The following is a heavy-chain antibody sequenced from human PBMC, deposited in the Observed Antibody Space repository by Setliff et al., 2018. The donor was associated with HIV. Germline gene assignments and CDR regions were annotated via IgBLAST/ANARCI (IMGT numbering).Heavy chain of an antibody. CDR1: GDSISSDFY. CDR2: IYHSGNT. Sequence: SETLSLTCTVSGDSISSDFYWGWIRQPPGKGLEWIASIYHSGNTYYMPSLQSRVTISVDMSKNQFSLKLNSVTAADTAVYYCARGEACGGGCHYAFELWGRGTMVTVSS. V-gene: IGHV4-38-2*02. D-gene: IGHD2-21*02. J-gene: IGHJ3*01. CDR3: ARGEACGGGCHYAFEL.